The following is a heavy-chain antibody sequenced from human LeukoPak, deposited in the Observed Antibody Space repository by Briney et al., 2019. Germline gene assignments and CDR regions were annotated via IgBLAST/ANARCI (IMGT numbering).Heavy chain of an antibody. D-gene: IGHD2-2*01. CDR2: ISSSGSTI. V-gene: IGHV3-48*03. J-gene: IGHJ4*02. Sequence: GGSLRLSCAASGFTFSSYEMNWVRQAPGKGLEWVSYISSSGSTIYYADSVKGRFTISRDNARNSLYLQMNSLRAEDTAVYYCARGALPNVVVPADMQDYWGQGTLVTVSS. CDR1: GFTFSSYE. CDR3: ARGALPNVVVPADMQDY.